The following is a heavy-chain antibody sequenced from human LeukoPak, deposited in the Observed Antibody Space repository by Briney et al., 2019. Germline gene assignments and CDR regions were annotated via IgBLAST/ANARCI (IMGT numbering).Heavy chain of an antibody. Sequence: PSQTLSLTCTVSGGSISSGSYYWSWIRQPAGKGLEWIGRIYTSGSTNYNPSLKSRVTISVDTSKNQFSLKLSSVTAADTAVYYCARLYSNYVYYMDVWGKGTTVTVSS. D-gene: IGHD4-11*01. CDR3: ARLYSNYVYYMDV. J-gene: IGHJ6*03. CDR1: GGSISSGSYY. V-gene: IGHV4-61*02. CDR2: IYTSGST.